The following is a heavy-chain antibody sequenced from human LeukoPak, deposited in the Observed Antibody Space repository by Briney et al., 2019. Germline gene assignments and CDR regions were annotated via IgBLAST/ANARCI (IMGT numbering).Heavy chain of an antibody. CDR1: GFTFSSYA. CDR3: ARGPYYYGSGSYEDY. V-gene: IGHV3-23*01. J-gene: IGHJ4*02. CDR2: ISGSGGST. D-gene: IGHD3-10*01. Sequence: PGGSLRLSCAASGFTFSSYAMSWVRQAPGKGLEWVSAISGSGGSTYYADSVKGRFTISRDNSKNTLYLQMNSLRAEDTAVYYCARGPYYYGSGSYEDYWGQGTLVTVSS.